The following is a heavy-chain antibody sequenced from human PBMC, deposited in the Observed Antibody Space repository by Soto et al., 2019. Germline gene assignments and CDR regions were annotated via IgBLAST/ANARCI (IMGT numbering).Heavy chain of an antibody. V-gene: IGHV1-3*01. CDR3: ARSFSVGSPTFYYYYYGMDV. CDR1: GYTFTSYA. CDR2: INAGNGIT. D-gene: IGHD1-1*01. Sequence: ASVKVSCKASGYTFTSYAMHWVRHAPGQRLEWMGWINAGNGITKYSQKFQGRVTITRDTSASTAYMELSSLRSEDTAVYYCARSFSVGSPTFYYYYYGMDVWGQGTTVTVSS. J-gene: IGHJ6*02.